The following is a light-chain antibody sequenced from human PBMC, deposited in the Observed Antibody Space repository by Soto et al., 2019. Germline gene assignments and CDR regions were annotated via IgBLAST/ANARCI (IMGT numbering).Light chain of an antibody. CDR3: QHYNNWPKT. CDR1: QSVSSN. J-gene: IGKJ1*01. CDR2: GAS. V-gene: IGKV3-15*01. Sequence: EIVMTQSPATLSVSPGERATLSCRASQSVSSNLAWYQQRPGQAPRLLIFGASTRATDIPARFSGSGSGSDFTLTISSLQSEDFAVYYCQHYNNWPKTFGQGTKVEIK.